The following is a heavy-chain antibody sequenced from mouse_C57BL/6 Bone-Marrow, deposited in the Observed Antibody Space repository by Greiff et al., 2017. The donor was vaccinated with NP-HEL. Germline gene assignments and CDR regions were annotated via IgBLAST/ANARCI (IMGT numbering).Heavy chain of an antibody. CDR2: INPSSGYT. J-gene: IGHJ4*01. CDR3: ARGGYPMDY. CDR1: GYTFTSYS. Sequence: VQLQQSGAELARPGASVKMSCKASGYTFTSYSMHWVKQRPGQGLEWIGHINPSSGYTKYNQKFKDKATLTADKSSSTAYMQLSSLTSEDSAVYYCARGGYPMDYWGQGTSVTVSA. V-gene: IGHV1-4*01.